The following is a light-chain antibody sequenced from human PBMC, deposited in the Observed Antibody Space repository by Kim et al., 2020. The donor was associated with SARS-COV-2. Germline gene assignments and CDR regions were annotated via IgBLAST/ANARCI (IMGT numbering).Light chain of an antibody. CDR2: GAS. CDR1: QDIRND. Sequence: EAVGYRVTITCQASQDIRNDLGLYRQNPCRAPKRLFYGASSLQSGVPSRFSGSGSGTEFPLAISSVQPEDFATCFCLQYSTYPITFGRGTRLEIK. CDR3: LQYSTYPIT. J-gene: IGKJ5*01. V-gene: IGKV1-17*01.